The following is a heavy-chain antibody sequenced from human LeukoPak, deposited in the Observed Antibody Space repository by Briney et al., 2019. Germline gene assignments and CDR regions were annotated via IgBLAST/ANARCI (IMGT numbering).Heavy chain of an antibody. J-gene: IGHJ4*02. Sequence: PSETLSLTCTVSGGSISSGSYYWSWIRQPAGKGLEWIGRIYTSGSTNYNPSLKSRVTISVDTSKNQFSLKPSSVTAADTAVYYCASTLETRDIYGSGSYYTFDYWGQGTLVTVSS. CDR2: IYTSGST. D-gene: IGHD3-10*01. CDR3: ASTLETRDIYGSGSYYTFDY. CDR1: GGSISSGSYY. V-gene: IGHV4-61*02.